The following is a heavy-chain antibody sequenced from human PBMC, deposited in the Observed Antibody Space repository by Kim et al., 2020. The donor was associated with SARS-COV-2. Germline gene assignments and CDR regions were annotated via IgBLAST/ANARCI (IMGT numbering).Heavy chain of an antibody. Sequence: YYVDSVKGRFTISRDNAKNSLYLQMNSLRAEDTAVYYCARVSGYYYGMDVWCQGTTVTVSS. J-gene: IGHJ6*02. D-gene: IGHD6-19*01. CDR3: ARVSGYYYGMDV. V-gene: IGHV3-7*01.